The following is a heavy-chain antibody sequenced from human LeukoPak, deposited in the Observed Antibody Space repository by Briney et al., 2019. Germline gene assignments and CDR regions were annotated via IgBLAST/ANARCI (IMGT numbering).Heavy chain of an antibody. V-gene: IGHV4-34*01. Sequence: SETLSLTCAVYGGSFSGYYWSWIRQPPGKGLEWIGEINHSGSTNYNPSLKSRVTISVDTSKNQFSLKLRSVTAADTAVYYCARGRAGRPRVLYYYYYMDVWGKGTTVTVSS. CDR3: ARGRAGRPRVLYYYYYMDV. J-gene: IGHJ6*03. D-gene: IGHD6-6*01. CDR2: INHSGST. CDR1: GGSFSGYY.